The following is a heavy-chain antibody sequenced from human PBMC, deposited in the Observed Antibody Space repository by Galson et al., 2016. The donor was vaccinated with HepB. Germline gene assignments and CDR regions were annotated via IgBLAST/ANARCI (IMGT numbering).Heavy chain of an antibody. CDR3: ARGYYYDSSAYYRYEGSKDYFEY. V-gene: IGHV3-30*03. J-gene: IGHJ4*02. CDR1: GFTFSTYG. CDR2: ISYDGKSE. D-gene: IGHD3-22*01. Sequence: SLRLSCAASGFTFSTYGMHWVRQAPGKGLEWVALISYDGKSESYADSVKGRVTISRENSRNTVSLQMNSLRPEDTGVYYCARGYYYDSSAYYRYEGSKDYFEYWGRGTLVTVSS.